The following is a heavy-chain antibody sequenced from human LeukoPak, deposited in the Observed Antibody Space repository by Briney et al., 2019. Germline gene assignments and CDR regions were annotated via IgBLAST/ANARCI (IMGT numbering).Heavy chain of an antibody. J-gene: IGHJ4*02. CDR2: IIPIFGTA. CDR3: ARHQHGDFWSGSSPFDY. V-gene: IGHV1-69*05. Sequence: SVKVSCKASGGTFSSYAISWVRQAPEQGLEWMGGIIPIFGTANYAQKFQGRVTITTDESTSTAYMELSSLRSEDTAVYYCARHQHGDFWSGSSPFDYWGQGTLVTVSS. D-gene: IGHD3-3*01. CDR1: GGTFSSYA.